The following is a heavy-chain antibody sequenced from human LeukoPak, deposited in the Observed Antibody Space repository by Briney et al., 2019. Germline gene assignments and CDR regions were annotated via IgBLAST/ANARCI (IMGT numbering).Heavy chain of an antibody. D-gene: IGHD5-18*01. CDR2: VRYDESTK. CDR1: GFTFSNYG. Sequence: GGFLRLSCAASGFTFSNYGMHWVRQAPGKGLEWVAFVRYDESTKFYADSVKGRFTISRDNSKTTLYLQMNSLRAEDTAVYYCAKDREYSYGYRYNWFDPWGQGTLVTVSS. CDR3: AKDREYSYGYRYNWFDP. V-gene: IGHV3-30*02. J-gene: IGHJ5*02.